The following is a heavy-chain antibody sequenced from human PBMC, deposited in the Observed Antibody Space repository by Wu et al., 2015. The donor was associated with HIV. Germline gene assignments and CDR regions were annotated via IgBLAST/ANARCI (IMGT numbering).Heavy chain of an antibody. Sequence: QVQLVQSGAEVKKPGASVKVSCKASGYTFTGYYMHWVRQAPGQGLEWMGWINPNSGGTNYAQKFQGRVTMTRDTSISTAYMELSRLRSDDTAVYYCASASEEYQLPGNYYYMDVWGKGTTVTVSS. CDR2: INPNSGGT. CDR1: GYTFTGYY. D-gene: IGHD2-2*01. CDR3: ASASEEYQLPGNYYYMDV. J-gene: IGHJ6*03. V-gene: IGHV1-2*02.